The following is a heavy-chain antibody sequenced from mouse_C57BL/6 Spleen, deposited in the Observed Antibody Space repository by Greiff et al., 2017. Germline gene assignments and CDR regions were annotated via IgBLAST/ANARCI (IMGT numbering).Heavy chain of an antibody. CDR2: IHPNSGST. V-gene: IGHV1-64*01. CDR1: GYTFTSYW. Sequence: QVQLKQPGAELVKPGASVKLSCKASGYTFTSYWMHWVKQRPGQGLEWIGMIHPNSGSTNYNEKFKSKATLTVDKSSSTAYMQLSSLTSEDSAVYYCARGTTVAYWYFDVWGTGTTVTVSS. J-gene: IGHJ1*03. D-gene: IGHD1-1*01. CDR3: ARGTTVAYWYFDV.